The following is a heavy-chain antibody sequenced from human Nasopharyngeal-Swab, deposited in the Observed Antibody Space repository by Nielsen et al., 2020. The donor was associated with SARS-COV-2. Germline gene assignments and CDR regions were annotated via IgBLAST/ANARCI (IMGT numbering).Heavy chain of an antibody. V-gene: IGHV3-21*01. D-gene: IGHD3-3*01. J-gene: IGHJ6*02. CDR3: ARDGLDYDCWSAYFSDV. CDR2: ISSSSRSI. CDR1: GFPFNNYN. Sequence: SCAASGFPFNNYNFIWVRQPPGTGLEWVSSISSSSRSIYYADSVTGRFTISRDNAKNSLLLQMNSLRAEETAVYYCARDGLDYDCWSAYFSDVWGQGTTVTVSS.